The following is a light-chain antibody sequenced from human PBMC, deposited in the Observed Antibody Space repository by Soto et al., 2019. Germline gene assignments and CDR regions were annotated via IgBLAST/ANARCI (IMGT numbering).Light chain of an antibody. J-gene: IGKJ3*01. Sequence: DIQMTQSPSSVSASVGDRVTITCRASRDISTWLAWYQQKPGKAPKLLIYGASNLQSGVPSRFSGRGSGTDFTLTIRKLEPEDFAVYYCQQFGGSPPRFTFGPGTKVEVK. CDR3: QQFGGSPPRFT. CDR2: GAS. V-gene: IGKV1-12*01. CDR1: RDISTW.